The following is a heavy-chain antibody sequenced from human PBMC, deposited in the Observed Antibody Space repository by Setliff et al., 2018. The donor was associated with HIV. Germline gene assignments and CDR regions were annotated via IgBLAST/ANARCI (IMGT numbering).Heavy chain of an antibody. CDR1: GFVFTDHS. D-gene: IGHD1-26*01. V-gene: IGHV3-48*01. Sequence: RLSCAASGFVFTDHSFHWVRQAPGEGLEWLSYISATGTTVSYADSVRGRFIISRDSVRNELYLQMKRLRVEDTALYYCVRDQLRVPERWDFDFWGQGTLVTVSS. CDR3: VRDQLRVPERWDFDF. J-gene: IGHJ4*02. CDR2: ISATGTTV.